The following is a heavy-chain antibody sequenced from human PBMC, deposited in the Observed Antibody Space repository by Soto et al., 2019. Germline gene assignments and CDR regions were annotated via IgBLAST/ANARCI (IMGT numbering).Heavy chain of an antibody. CDR3: AREEVEMAKTGVDY. Sequence: PGGSLRLSCAASGFTFSDYYMSWIRQAPGKGLEWVSYISSSSSYTNYADSVKGRFTISRDNAKNSLYLQMNSLRAEDTAVYYCAREEVEMAKTGVDYWGQGTLVTVSS. CDR2: ISSSSSYT. D-gene: IGHD5-12*01. J-gene: IGHJ4*02. CDR1: GFTFSDYY. V-gene: IGHV3-11*06.